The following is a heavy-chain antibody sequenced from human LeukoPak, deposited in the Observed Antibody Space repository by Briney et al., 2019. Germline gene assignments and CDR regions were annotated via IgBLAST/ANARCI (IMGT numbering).Heavy chain of an antibody. V-gene: IGHV4-59*01. CDR1: GGSLSSYY. D-gene: IGHD6-13*01. Sequence: SETPSLTCTVSGGSLSSYYWSWIRQPPGKGLEWIGYIHYSGSTYYKPSLKSRVTISVDTSKNQFSLKLSSVTAADTAVYYCARDSSTHAFDFWGPGTMVTVSS. CDR3: ARDSSTHAFDF. CDR2: IHYSGST. J-gene: IGHJ3*01.